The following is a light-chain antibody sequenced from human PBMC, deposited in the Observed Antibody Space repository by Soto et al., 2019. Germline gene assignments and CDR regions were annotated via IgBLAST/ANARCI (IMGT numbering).Light chain of an antibody. CDR1: QSVAKNY. CDR3: LQYASEPLT. CDR2: GAS. Sequence: ETVLTQSPGTLSLSPGERATLSCRASQSVAKNYLAWYQHKPGQGPRLLISGASSRATGLPDRFSGSGSGTDFTLTISRLQPEDVAVYYCLQYASEPLTFGEGTKVEI. J-gene: IGKJ4*01. V-gene: IGKV3-20*01.